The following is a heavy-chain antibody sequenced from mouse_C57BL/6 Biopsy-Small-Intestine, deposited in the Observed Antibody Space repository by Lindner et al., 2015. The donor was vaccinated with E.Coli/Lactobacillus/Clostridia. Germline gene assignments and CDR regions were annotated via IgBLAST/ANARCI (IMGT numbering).Heavy chain of an antibody. CDR3: ARGLGRAWFAY. V-gene: IGHV14-2*01. J-gene: IGHJ3*01. D-gene: IGHD4-1*01. Sequence: VQLRGVVGKNXACRTPRASVKLSCTASGFNIKDYYMHWVKQRTEQGLEWIGRIDPEDGVTKYAPKFQGKATIRADISSNTAYLQLSSLTSEDTAVYYCARGLGRAWFAYWGQGTLVTVSA. CDR2: IDPEDGVT. CDR1: GFNIKDYY.